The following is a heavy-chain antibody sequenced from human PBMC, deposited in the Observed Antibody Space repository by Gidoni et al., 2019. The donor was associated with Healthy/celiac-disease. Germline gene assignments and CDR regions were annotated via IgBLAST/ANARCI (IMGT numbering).Heavy chain of an antibody. D-gene: IGHD3-22*01. CDR3: ARDLYDSSGYLHAFDI. J-gene: IGHJ3*02. CDR2: IYYSGST. Sequence: GKGLEWIGYIYYSGSTYYNPSLKSRVTISVDTSKNQFSLKLSSVTAADTAVYYCARDLYDSSGYLHAFDIWGQGTMVTVSS. V-gene: IGHV4-31*02.